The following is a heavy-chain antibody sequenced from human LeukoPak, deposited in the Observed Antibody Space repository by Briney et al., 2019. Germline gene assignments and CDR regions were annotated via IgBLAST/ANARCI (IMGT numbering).Heavy chain of an antibody. J-gene: IGHJ4*02. CDR1: GFTFSRNW. Sequence: GGSLRLSCAASGFTFSRNWMSWVRQAPGKGLEWVANIKQDGSEKYYVDSVKGRFTISRDNALNSLYLQMNSLRAEDTAVYYCARLEDILTGYYLVPPTFFDHWGQGILVTVSS. CDR3: ARLEDILTGYYLVPPTFFDH. CDR2: IKQDGSEK. V-gene: IGHV3-7*01. D-gene: IGHD3-9*01.